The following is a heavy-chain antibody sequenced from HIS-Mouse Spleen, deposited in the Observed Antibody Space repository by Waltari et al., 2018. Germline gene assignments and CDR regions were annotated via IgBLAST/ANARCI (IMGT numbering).Heavy chain of an antibody. D-gene: IGHD3-3*01. CDR1: GFSFSSYW. J-gene: IGHJ4*02. CDR3: ARDRSITIFGVVTY. V-gene: IGHV3-7*01. Sequence: EVQLVESGGGLVQPGGSLRLSCAASGFSFSSYWMRWVRQAPGKGLEWVANIKQDGSEKYYVDSVKGRFTISRDNAKNSLYLQMNSLRAEDTAVYYCARDRSITIFGVVTYWGQGTLVTVSS. CDR2: IKQDGSEK.